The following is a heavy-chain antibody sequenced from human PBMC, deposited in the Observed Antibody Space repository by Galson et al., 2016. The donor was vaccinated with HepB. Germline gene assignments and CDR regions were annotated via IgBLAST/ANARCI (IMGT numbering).Heavy chain of an antibody. CDR2: ISGSGENT. D-gene: IGHD2-15*01. CDR3: AKPKDRDIPNAFDI. CDR1: GFTFSTSP. Sequence: SLRLSCAASGFTFSTSPMTWVRQAPGKGLEWVSAISGSGENTYYADSVGGRFTISRDNSKNTLYLQMNSLRAEDTAVYYCAKPKDRDIPNAFDIWGQGTMVTVS. V-gene: IGHV3-23*01. J-gene: IGHJ3*02.